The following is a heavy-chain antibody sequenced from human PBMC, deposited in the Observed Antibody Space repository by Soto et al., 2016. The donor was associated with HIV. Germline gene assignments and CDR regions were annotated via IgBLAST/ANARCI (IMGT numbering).Heavy chain of an antibody. J-gene: IGHJ4*02. Sequence: QVQLVQSGSEVKKPGASVKVSCKASGYTFSNYGISWVRQAPGQGLEWMGWISAYNGQTNYAQRLQGRVTMTTDTSTSTAYMELRSLRSDDTAMYYCARDRRDVIMWFGEIFDFWGPGNPGTPSPQ. V-gene: IGHV1-18*01. D-gene: IGHD3-10*01. CDR3: ARDRRDVIMWFGEIFDF. CDR1: GYTFSNYG. CDR2: ISAYNGQT.